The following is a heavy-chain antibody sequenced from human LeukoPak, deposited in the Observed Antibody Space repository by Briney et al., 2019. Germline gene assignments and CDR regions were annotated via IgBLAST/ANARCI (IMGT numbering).Heavy chain of an antibody. Sequence: GGSLRLSCAASGFTFSSYAISWVRQAPGQGLEWMGRIIPILGIANYAQKFQGRVTITADKSTSTAYMELSSLRSEDTAVYYCARAVTYYYDSSGFDYWGQGTLVTVSS. CDR2: IIPILGIA. V-gene: IGHV1-69*04. CDR1: GFTFSSYA. D-gene: IGHD3-22*01. CDR3: ARAVTYYYDSSGFDY. J-gene: IGHJ4*02.